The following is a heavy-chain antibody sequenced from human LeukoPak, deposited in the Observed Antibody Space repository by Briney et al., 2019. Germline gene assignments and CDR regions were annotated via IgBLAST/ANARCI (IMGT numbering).Heavy chain of an antibody. V-gene: IGHV3-48*03. CDR2: ISSSGSTI. CDR3: ARDNLRCSSTSCYEAVDY. D-gene: IGHD2-2*01. Sequence: PGGSLRLSCAASGFTFSSYEMNWVRQAPGKGLEWVSYISSSGSTIYYADSVKGRFTISRDNAKNSPYLQMNSLRAEDTAVYYCARDNLRCSSTSCYEAVDYWGQGTLVTVSS. CDR1: GFTFSSYE. J-gene: IGHJ4*02.